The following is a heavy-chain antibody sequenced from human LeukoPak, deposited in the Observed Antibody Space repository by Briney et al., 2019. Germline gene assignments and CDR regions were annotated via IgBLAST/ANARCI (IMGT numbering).Heavy chain of an antibody. D-gene: IGHD3-10*01. CDR3: ARGDYYDSGTSFTDAFDI. Sequence: PGGSLRLSCAASGFPFSRYWMSWVRQAPGKGLYWVANIKQDGSEKYYVDSVKGRFTISRDNAKNSLYLQMNSLRAEDTAVYYCARGDYYDSGTSFTDAFDIWGQGTMVTVSS. J-gene: IGHJ3*02. CDR2: IKQDGSEK. CDR1: GFPFSRYW. V-gene: IGHV3-7*04.